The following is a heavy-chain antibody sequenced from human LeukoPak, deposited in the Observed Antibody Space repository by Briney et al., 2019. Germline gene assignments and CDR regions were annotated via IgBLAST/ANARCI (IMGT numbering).Heavy chain of an antibody. Sequence: ASVKVSCKTSGGTFSNYAISWVRQAPGHGLEGMGRIIPILAMAIYAQEFQGRATITADKSTSTAYMELSSLRSEDTAVYYCARGNGDHAGYFDYWGQGTLVTVSS. D-gene: IGHD4-17*01. J-gene: IGHJ4*02. CDR1: GGTFSNYA. CDR2: IIPILAMA. CDR3: ARGNGDHAGYFDY. V-gene: IGHV1-69*04.